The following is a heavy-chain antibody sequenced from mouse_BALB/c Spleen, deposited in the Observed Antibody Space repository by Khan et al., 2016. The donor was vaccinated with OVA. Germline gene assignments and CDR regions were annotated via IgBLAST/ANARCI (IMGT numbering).Heavy chain of an antibody. Sequence: QVQLKQSGLELVNPGASVKMSCKASGDTFISYYIHWVKQRPGQGLEWIGWIYPGDGRTKYNEKFTGKTTLTADKSSSTAYMLLSSLTSEDSAIYFCAISYYGSFWYFDVWGAGTTVTVSS. CDR2: IYPGDGRT. V-gene: IGHV1S56*01. CDR3: AISYYGSFWYFDV. J-gene: IGHJ1*01. D-gene: IGHD1-1*01. CDR1: GDTFISYY.